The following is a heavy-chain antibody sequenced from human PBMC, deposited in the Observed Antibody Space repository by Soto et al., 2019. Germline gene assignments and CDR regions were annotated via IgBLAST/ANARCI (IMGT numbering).Heavy chain of an antibody. V-gene: IGHV1-69*13. CDR3: ARDKVSYYYYYGMDV. J-gene: IGHJ6*02. CDR2: IIPIFGTA. Sequence: SVKGSCTASGGTFSSYAIGWVRQAPGQGLEWMGGIIPIFGTANYAQKFQGRVTITADESTSTAYMELSSLRSEDTAVYYCARDKVSYYYYYGMDVWGQGTTVTVSS. CDR1: GGTFSSYA.